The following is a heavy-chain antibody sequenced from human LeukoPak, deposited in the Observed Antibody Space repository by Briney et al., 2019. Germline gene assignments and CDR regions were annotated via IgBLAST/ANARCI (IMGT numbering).Heavy chain of an antibody. D-gene: IGHD3-10*01. CDR1: GFTFSSYS. J-gene: IGHJ4*02. CDR2: ISSSSSYI. CDR3: ASGPIGPRIVDY. V-gene: IGHV3-21*01. Sequence: PGGSLRLSCAASGFTFSSYSMNWVRQAPGKGLEWVSSISSSSSYIYYADSVKGRFTISRGNAKNSLYLQMNSLRAEDTAVYYCASGPIGPRIVDYWGQGTLVTVPS.